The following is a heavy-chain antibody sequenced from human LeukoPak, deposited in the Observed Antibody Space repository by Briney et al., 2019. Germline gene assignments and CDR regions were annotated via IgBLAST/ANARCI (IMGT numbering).Heavy chain of an antibody. Sequence: ASVKVSCKASGYTFTSYDINWVRQATGQGLEWMGWMNPNSGNTGYAQKFQGRVTITRNTSISTAYMELSSLRSEDTAVYYCARVLLVGDIVVVPAASFFDPWGQGTLVTVSS. CDR2: MNPNSGNT. CDR3: ARVLLVGDIVVVPAASFFDP. J-gene: IGHJ5*02. V-gene: IGHV1-8*03. CDR1: GYTFTSYD. D-gene: IGHD2-2*01.